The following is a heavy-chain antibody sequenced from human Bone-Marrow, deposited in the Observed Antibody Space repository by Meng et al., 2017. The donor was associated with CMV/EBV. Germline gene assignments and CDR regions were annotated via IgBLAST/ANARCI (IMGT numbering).Heavy chain of an antibody. Sequence: SETLSLTCTVSGGSISSYYWSWIRQPPGKGLEWIGYIYYSGSTNYNPSLKSRVTISVDTSKNQFSLKLSSVTAADTAVYYCARVGTVTAFFCFDIWGRGTLVTVSS. J-gene: IGHJ2*01. CDR1: GGSISSYY. CDR3: ARVGTVTAFFCFDI. CDR2: IYYSGST. V-gene: IGHV4-59*01. D-gene: IGHD4-11*01.